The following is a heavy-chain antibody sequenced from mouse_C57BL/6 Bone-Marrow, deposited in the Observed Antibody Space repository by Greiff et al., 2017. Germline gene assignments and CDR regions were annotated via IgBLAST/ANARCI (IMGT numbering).Heavy chain of an antibody. V-gene: IGHV14-4*01. J-gene: IGHJ1*03. CDR1: GFNIKDDY. Sequence: VHVKQSGAELVRPGASVKLSCTASGFNIKDDYMHWVKQRPEQGLEWIGLIDPENGDTEYASNVQGKATITAATSSNTAYLLLSSLTSEDTVVYYCTTLTTVVAHWYFDVWGTGTTVTVSS. CDR3: TTLTTVVAHWYFDV. D-gene: IGHD1-1*01. CDR2: IDPENGDT.